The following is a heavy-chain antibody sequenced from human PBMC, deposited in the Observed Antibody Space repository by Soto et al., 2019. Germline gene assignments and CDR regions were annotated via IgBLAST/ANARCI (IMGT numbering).Heavy chain of an antibody. CDR1: GFTFSSYG. CDR2: IWYDGSNK. Sequence: GSLRLSCAASGFTFSSYGMHWVRQAPGKGLEWVAVIWYDGSNKYYADSVKGRFTISRDNSKNTLYLQMNSLRAEDTAVYYCARGTNCSSTSCYSAGNDYWGQGTLVTVSS. V-gene: IGHV3-33*01. CDR3: ARGTNCSSTSCYSAGNDY. D-gene: IGHD2-2*01. J-gene: IGHJ4*02.